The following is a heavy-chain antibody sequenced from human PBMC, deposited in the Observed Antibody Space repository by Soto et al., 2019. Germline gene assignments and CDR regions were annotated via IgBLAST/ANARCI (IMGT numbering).Heavy chain of an antibody. J-gene: IGHJ4*02. CDR3: ARSPPRGWLIYYFDY. D-gene: IGHD3-22*01. CDR1: RITFSNCA. Sequence: EVQLLESGGGLVQPGGSLRLSCAATRITFSNCAMSWVRLAPGEGLEWVSVISASGENTYYADSVRGRFTVSRDNSKNTLYLPMNSLRAEDTAIYYCARSPPRGWLIYYFDYWGQGTLVTVSS. CDR2: ISASGENT. V-gene: IGHV3-23*01.